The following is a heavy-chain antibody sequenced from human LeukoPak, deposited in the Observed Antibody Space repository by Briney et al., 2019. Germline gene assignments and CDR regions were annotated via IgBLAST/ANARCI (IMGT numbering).Heavy chain of an antibody. CDR3: ARGVPAAGAKWFDP. CDR2: VYHRGAT. V-gene: IGHV4-4*02. Sequence: SETLSLTCAVSGGSITSGNWWTWVRQPPGKGLEWIGEVYHRGATNYNPSLKTRVTISVDKSKNEFSLALTSLNAADTAVYYCARGVPAAGAKWFDPWGQGSLVTVSS. CDR1: GGSITSGNW. D-gene: IGHD6-13*01. J-gene: IGHJ5*02.